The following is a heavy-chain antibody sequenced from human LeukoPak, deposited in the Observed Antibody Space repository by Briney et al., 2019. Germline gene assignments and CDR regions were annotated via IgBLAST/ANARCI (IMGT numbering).Heavy chain of an antibody. D-gene: IGHD1-26*01. Sequence: GGSLRLSCAASGFTVSSNYMSWVRQAPGKGLEWVSVIYSGGSTYYADSVKGRFTITRDNSKNTLYLQRNSLRAEDTAVYYCARLAGSYSFDYCGQGNLVTASS. CDR3: ARLAGSYSFDY. CDR2: IYSGGST. V-gene: IGHV3-66*02. CDR1: GFTVSSNY. J-gene: IGHJ4*02.